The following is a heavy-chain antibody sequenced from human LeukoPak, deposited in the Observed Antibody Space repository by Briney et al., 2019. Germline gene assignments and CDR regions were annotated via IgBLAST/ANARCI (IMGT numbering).Heavy chain of an antibody. CDR2: IYHSGNT. Sequence: SQTLSLTCTVSGGSISSGGYYWSWIRQPPGKGLEWIGYIYHSGNTYYNPPLKSRVTISVDRSKNQFSLKLSSVTAADTAVYYCARESDDFWSGYRDYWGQETLVTVSS. V-gene: IGHV4-30-2*01. D-gene: IGHD3-3*01. CDR3: ARESDDFWSGYRDY. J-gene: IGHJ4*02. CDR1: GGSISSGGYY.